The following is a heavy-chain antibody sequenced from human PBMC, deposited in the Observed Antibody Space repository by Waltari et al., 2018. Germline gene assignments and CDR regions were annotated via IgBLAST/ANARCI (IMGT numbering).Heavy chain of an antibody. J-gene: IGHJ4*02. V-gene: IGHV3-30*03. CDR3: ARIGYSSGWYADY. Sequence: QVQLVESGGGVVKPGRSLRLSCAASGFTFSNYGMHWVRQAPGKGLEWVALISYDGNDKYYADSVKGRFTISRDNSKNTLYLQMNSLRHEDTAVHYCARIGYSSGWYADYWGQGTLVTVSS. CDR2: ISYDGNDK. D-gene: IGHD6-19*01. CDR1: GFTFSNYG.